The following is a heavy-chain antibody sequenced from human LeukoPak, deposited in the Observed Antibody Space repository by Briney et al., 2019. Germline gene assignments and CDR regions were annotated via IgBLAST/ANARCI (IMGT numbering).Heavy chain of an antibody. Sequence: PSETLSLTCTVSGGSISSSSFYWGWIRQPPGKGLEWIGSIFSGGSTYYNPSLKSRVTISVDTSKNQFSLKLSSVTAADTAVYYCAREGCSSTSCPQTEWGQGTLVTVSS. D-gene: IGHD2-2*01. CDR2: IFSGGST. CDR3: AREGCSSTSCPQTE. CDR1: GGSISSSSFY. J-gene: IGHJ4*02. V-gene: IGHV4-39*02.